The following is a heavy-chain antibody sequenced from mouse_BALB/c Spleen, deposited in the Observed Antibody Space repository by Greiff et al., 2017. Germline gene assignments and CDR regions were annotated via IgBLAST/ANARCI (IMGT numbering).Heavy chain of an antibody. CDR1: GDSITSGY. V-gene: IGHV3-8*02. CDR2: ISYSGST. D-gene: IGHD1-1*01. J-gene: IGHJ4*01. CDR3: ARYDYGSSYAMDY. Sequence: EVQLVESGPSLVKPSQTLSLTCSVTGDSITSGYWNWIRKFPGNKLEYMGYISYSGSTYYNPSLKSRISITRDTSKNQYYLQLNSVTTEDTATYYCARYDYGSSYAMDYWGQGTSVTVSS.